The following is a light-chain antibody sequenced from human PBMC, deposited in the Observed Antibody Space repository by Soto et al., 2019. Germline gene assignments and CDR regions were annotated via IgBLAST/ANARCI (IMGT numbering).Light chain of an antibody. V-gene: IGKV1-39*01. CDR1: QSISSY. Sequence: DIEMTQFPSSLSPSVGDRVTITCRASQSISSYLNWYQQKPGKAPKVLVYAVSSLDSGVPSRFSGSASGTDFTLTISRLQPEDFATYYCQQGACLPYTFGPGTKVEIK. J-gene: IGKJ2*01. CDR2: AVS. CDR3: QQGACLPYT.